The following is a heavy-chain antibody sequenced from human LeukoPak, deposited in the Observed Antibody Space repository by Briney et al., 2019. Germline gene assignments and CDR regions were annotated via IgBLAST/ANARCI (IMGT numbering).Heavy chain of an antibody. Sequence: GRSLRLSCAASGFTFDDYAMHWVRQAPGKGLEWVSGISWNSGSIGYADSVKGRFTISRDNAKNSLYLQMNSLRAEDTALYYCAKDEDYSNYSPYGMDVWGQGTTVTVSS. D-gene: IGHD4-11*01. CDR1: GFTFDDYA. J-gene: IGHJ6*02. CDR3: AKDEDYSNYSPYGMDV. CDR2: ISWNSGSI. V-gene: IGHV3-9*01.